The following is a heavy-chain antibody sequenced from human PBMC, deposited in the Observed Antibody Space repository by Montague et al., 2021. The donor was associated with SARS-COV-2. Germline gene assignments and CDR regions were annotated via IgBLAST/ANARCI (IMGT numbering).Heavy chain of an antibody. D-gene: IGHD2-8*01. J-gene: IGHJ6*02. CDR1: GGSTNYYY. CDR3: ARVARYCTNGVCQTYYYYGLDV. CDR2: KYYSGST. Sequence: SETLSLTCIVSGGSTNYYYWSWIRQSPGKGLEWIGYKYYSGSTNXNPSLKSRVTMSIDRSKNQFSLKLRSVTAADTAVYYCARVARYCTNGVCQTYYYYGLDVWGQGTTVTVSS. V-gene: IGHV4-59*01.